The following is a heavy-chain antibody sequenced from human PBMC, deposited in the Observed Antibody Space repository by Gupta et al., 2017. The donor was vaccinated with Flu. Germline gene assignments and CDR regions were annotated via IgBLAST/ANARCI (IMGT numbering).Heavy chain of an antibody. CDR3: ARKGFGGHQSSANLFPFDF. V-gene: IGHV3-23*01. CDR1: SSYA. CDR2: INFSAGSA. J-gene: IGHJ4*02. Sequence: SSYAMGWVRQAPGKGLEWVSSINFSAGSASYADSVKGRFTISRDDSGNTLFLQMDSLRVEDTAVYYCARKGFGGHQSSANLFPFDFWGQGTLVTVSS. D-gene: IGHD3-16*01.